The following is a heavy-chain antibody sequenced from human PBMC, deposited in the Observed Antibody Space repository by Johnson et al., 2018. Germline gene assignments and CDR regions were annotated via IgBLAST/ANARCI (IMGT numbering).Heavy chain of an antibody. CDR2: ISWNSGSI. CDR1: GFTFDDYA. D-gene: IGHD2-2*02. CDR3: AKDTRPAAITYAFDI. V-gene: IGHV3-9*01. Sequence: VQLVESGGGLVQPGRSLRLSCAASGFTFDDYAMHWVRPAPGKGLEWVSGISWNSGSIGYAASVKGRFTISRDNAKNSLYLPMNSLRAEDTALYYCAKDTRPAAITYAFDIWGQGTMVTVSS. J-gene: IGHJ3*02.